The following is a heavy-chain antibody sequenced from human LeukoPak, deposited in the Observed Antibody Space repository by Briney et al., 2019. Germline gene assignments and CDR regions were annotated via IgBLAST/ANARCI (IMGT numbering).Heavy chain of an antibody. J-gene: IGHJ4*02. CDR2: ISHDGSGN. V-gene: IGHV3-30*18. CDR1: GFTLSNHG. Sequence: GGSLRLSCAASGFTLSNHGMHWVRQAPGKGLEWVAVISHDGSGNNYADSVKGRFTISRDNSKNMLYLQMNSLRAEDTAVYFCAKECQTQFSGSHSCYFVNWGQGNLVTVSS. D-gene: IGHD6-25*01. CDR3: AKECQTQFSGSHSCYFVN.